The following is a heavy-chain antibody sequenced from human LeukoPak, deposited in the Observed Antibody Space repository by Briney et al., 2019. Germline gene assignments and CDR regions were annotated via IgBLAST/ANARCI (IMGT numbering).Heavy chain of an antibody. CDR1: GYTFTSYD. Sequence: ASVKVSCKASGYTFTSYDINWERQATGQGLEWMGWMSPNSGDTGYAQKFQGRVTMTRNTSISTAYLGLSSLRSEDTAMYYCARRGSERPWGYYYYYGMDVWGQGTTVTVS. J-gene: IGHJ6*02. V-gene: IGHV1-8*01. D-gene: IGHD3-16*01. CDR3: ARRGSERPWGYYYYYGMDV. CDR2: MSPNSGDT.